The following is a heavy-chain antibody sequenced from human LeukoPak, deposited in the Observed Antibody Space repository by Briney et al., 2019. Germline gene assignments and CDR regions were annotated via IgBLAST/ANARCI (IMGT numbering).Heavy chain of an antibody. J-gene: IGHJ4*02. V-gene: IGHV3-21*01. CDR2: ISSSSSYI. D-gene: IGHD6-13*01. CDR3: ARRGSIAAAGTGGYYFDY. Sequence: KPGGSLRLSCAASGFTFSSYSMNWVRQAPGKGLEWVSSISSSSSYIYYADSVKGRFTISRDNAKNSLYLQMSSLRAEDTAVYYCARRGSIAAAGTGGYYFDYWGQGTLVTVSS. CDR1: GFTFSSYS.